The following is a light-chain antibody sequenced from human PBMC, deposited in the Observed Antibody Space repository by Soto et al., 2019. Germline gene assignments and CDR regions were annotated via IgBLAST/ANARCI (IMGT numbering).Light chain of an antibody. CDR3: QQSYSTPRT. Sequence: DIQLIQSPSSLSASVGDRVTITCRANDKMSRYLNWYQQKPGKAPKLLIYAASNLQSGVPSRFSGSGSGADLILTISSLQPEDSATYYCQQSYSTPRTFGQGTKVEVK. CDR2: AAS. J-gene: IGKJ1*01. CDR1: DKMSRY. V-gene: IGKV1-39*01.